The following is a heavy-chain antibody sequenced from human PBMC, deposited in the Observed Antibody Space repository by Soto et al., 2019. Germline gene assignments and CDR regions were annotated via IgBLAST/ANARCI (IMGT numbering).Heavy chain of an antibody. CDR2: SYYTGST. Sequence: PSETLSLTCTVSGGSISRYYWSWIRQPPGKGLEWIGYSYYTGSTNYNPSLKSRVTISVDTSKSQFSLKLSSVTAADTAVYYCARWQQNNWFDPWGQGTLVTVSS. V-gene: IGHV4-59*08. J-gene: IGHJ5*02. CDR1: GGSISRYY. CDR3: ARWQQNNWFDP. D-gene: IGHD6-13*01.